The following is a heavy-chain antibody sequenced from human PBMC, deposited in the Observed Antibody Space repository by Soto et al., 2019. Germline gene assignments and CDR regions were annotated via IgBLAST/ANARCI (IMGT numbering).Heavy chain of an antibody. CDR3: ARGRRWLYKYYYYYYYMDV. V-gene: IGHV4-59*01. CDR2: IYYSGST. CDR1: GGSISSYY. Sequence: SETLSLTCTVSGGSISSYYWSWIRQPPGKGLEWIGYIYYSGSTNYNPSLKSRVTISVDTSKNQFSLKLSSVTAADTAVYYCARGRRWLYKYYYYYYYMDVWGKGTTVTVSS. J-gene: IGHJ6*03. D-gene: IGHD3-22*01.